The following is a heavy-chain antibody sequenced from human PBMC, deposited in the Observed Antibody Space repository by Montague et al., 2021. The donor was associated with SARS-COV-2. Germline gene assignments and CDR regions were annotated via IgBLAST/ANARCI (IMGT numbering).Heavy chain of an antibody. CDR1: GGSISGYY. CDR2: IYSSGST. CDR3: ARGPFLRFLEVPMGFKNPGWFDP. D-gene: IGHD3-3*01. J-gene: IGHJ5*02. Sequence: SETLSLTCSVSGGSISGYYWSWIRQPPGKGLEWIGYIYSSGSTHYNPSRKSRVTISVDTSKSQFSLKLSSVTAADTAVYYCARGPFLRFLEVPMGFKNPGWFDPWGQGTLVTVSS. V-gene: IGHV4-59*12.